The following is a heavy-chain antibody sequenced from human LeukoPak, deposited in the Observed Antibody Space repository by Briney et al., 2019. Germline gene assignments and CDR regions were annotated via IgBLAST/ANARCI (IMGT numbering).Heavy chain of an antibody. CDR1: GGSISSGDYY. CDR2: IYYSGST. V-gene: IGHV4-30-4*08. CDR3: ARVTAGDYFDY. D-gene: IGHD2-21*02. J-gene: IGHJ4*02. Sequence: PSETLSLTCTVSGGSISSGDYYWSWIPQPPGKGLEWNGYIYYSGSTYYNPSLKSRVSISVDTSKNQFSLKLSSVTAADTAVYYCARVTAGDYFDYWGQGTLVTVSS.